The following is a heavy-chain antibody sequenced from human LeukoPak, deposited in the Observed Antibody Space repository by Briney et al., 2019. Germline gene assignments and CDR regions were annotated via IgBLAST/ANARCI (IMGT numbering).Heavy chain of an antibody. CDR2: IKQDGSEK. D-gene: IGHD1-1*01. CDR3: ATDRNDAGYYYYYYYMDV. Sequence: PGGSLRLSCAASGFTFNTYAMSWVRQAPGKGLEWVANIKQDGSEKYYVDSVKGRFTISRDNAKNSLYLQMNSLRAEDTAVYYCATDRNDAGYYYYYYYMDVWGKGTTVTVSS. CDR1: GFTFNTYA. J-gene: IGHJ6*03. V-gene: IGHV3-7*01.